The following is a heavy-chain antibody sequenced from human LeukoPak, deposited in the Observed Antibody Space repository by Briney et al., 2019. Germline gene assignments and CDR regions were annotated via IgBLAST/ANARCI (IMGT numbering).Heavy chain of an antibody. CDR3: ARDLRSDYYDSSGYLVGY. V-gene: IGHV1-18*04. CDR2: ISAYNGNT. J-gene: IGHJ4*02. Sequence: ASVKVSCKASGYTFTGYYMHWVRQAPGQGLEWMGWISAYNGNTNYAQKLQGRVTMTTDTSTSTAYMELRSLRSDDTAVYYCARDLRSDYYDSSGYLVGYWGQGTLVTVSS. D-gene: IGHD3-22*01. CDR1: GYTFTGYY.